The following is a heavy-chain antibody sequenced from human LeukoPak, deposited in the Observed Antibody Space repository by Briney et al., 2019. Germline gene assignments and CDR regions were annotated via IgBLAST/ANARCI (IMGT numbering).Heavy chain of an antibody. D-gene: IGHD1-26*01. J-gene: IGHJ4*02. CDR2: ISSSSGST. Sequence: GGSLRLSCAASGFTFSSYSMNWVRQAPGKGLEWVSAISSSSGSTYYADSVKGRFTISRDNAKNTLYLQMNSLRAKDTDVYYCARESFSAWSSTGIVGATDYWGQGTLVTVSS. V-gene: IGHV3-21*01. CDR3: ARESFSAWSSTGIVGATDY. CDR1: GFTFSSYS.